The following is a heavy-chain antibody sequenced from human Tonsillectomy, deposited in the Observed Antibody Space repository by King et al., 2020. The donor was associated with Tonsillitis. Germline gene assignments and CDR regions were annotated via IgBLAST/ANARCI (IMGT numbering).Heavy chain of an antibody. CDR3: ARGPVVGLRGWFDP. CDR1: GYTFTGYY. CDR2: INPTSGGI. D-gene: IGHD5-18*01. J-gene: IGHJ5*02. Sequence: VQLVESGAEVKKPGASVKVSCKASGYTFTGYYLHWVRQAPGQGLEWLGWINPTSGGINYAQKFQGRVTMTRETSISTAYMELTRLRSDDTAVYYCARGPVVGLRGWFDPWGQGTLVTVSS. V-gene: IGHV1-2*02.